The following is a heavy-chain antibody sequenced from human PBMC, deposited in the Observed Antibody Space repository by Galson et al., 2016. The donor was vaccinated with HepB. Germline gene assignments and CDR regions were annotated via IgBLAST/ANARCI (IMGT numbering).Heavy chain of an antibody. D-gene: IGHD1-14*01. V-gene: IGHV1-18*01. CDR1: GYTFTSHI. J-gene: IGHJ4*02. CDR2: ISDYNGTP. Sequence: SVKVSCKASGYTFTSHIFSWVRQAPGQGLEWMGLISDYNGTPNYAQKFQGRVTMTTDTSSSTAYLELTRLSSDDQAVYYCASLNNWNHVHSWGQGTLVTVSS. CDR3: ASLNNWNHVHS.